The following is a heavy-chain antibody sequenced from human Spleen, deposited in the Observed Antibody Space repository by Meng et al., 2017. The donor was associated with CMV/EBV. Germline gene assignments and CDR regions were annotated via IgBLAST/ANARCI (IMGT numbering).Heavy chain of an antibody. Sequence: SGLTFSTYWMHWVRQAPGKGLVWVSRSNGDGSSTTYADSVEGRFTISRDNAKNTLYLQMNGLRVEDTAVYYCARGTYGYQMIYGPDYWGQGTLVTVSS. CDR1: GLTFSTYW. CDR2: SNGDGSST. V-gene: IGHV3-74*01. J-gene: IGHJ4*02. D-gene: IGHD2-2*02. CDR3: ARGTYGYQMIYGPDY.